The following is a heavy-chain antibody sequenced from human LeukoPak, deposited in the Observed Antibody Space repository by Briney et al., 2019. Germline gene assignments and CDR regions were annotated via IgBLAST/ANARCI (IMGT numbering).Heavy chain of an antibody. Sequence: PGGSLRLSCAASGFTLDDLWVHWVRQVPGKGLEWVSRSDGSSATFADSVRGRFTVSRDNAKSMLYLQMNSLRAEDTAVYYCARDDYNRLWGQGTLVTVSS. CDR3: ARDDYNRL. D-gene: IGHD4-11*01. V-gene: IGHV3-74*01. CDR1: GFTLDDLW. J-gene: IGHJ4*02. CDR2: SDGSSA.